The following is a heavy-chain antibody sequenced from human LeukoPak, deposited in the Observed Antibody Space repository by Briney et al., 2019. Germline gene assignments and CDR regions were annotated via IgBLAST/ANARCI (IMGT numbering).Heavy chain of an antibody. CDR2: IFYSGST. CDR1: GGSISSSSYN. CDR3: ATTTAGSGYSANY. V-gene: IGHV4-39*07. D-gene: IGHD3-22*01. J-gene: IGHJ4*02. Sequence: SETLSLTCTVSGGSISSSSYNWGWIRQPPGKGLEWIGSIFYSGSTNYNPSLKSRVTISVDTSKNQFSLKLSSVTAADTAVYYCATTTAGSGYSANYWGQGTLVTVSS.